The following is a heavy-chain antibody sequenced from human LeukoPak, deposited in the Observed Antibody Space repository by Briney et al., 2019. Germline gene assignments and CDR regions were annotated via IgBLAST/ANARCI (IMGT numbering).Heavy chain of an antibody. Sequence: PSETLSLTCTVSGYSISSGYYWGWIRQPPGKGLEWIGSIYHSGSTYYNPSLKSRVTISVDTSKNQFSLKLSSVTAADTAVYYCARTYCSSTCCFMAYFDYWGQGTLVTVSS. CDR3: ARTYCSSTCCFMAYFDY. J-gene: IGHJ4*02. D-gene: IGHD2-2*01. CDR2: IYHSGST. CDR1: GYSISSGYY. V-gene: IGHV4-38-2*02.